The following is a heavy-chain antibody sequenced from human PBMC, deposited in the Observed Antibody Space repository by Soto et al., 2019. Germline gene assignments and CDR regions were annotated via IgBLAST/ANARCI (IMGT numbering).Heavy chain of an antibody. CDR1: GDSMSSARYS. J-gene: IGHJ4*02. CDR2: IYHSGST. D-gene: IGHD3-10*01. Sequence: LSLTCAVPGDSMSSARYSSSWIRQPPGKGLEWIGYIYHSGSTYYNPSLKSRVTISVDRSKNQFSLKLSSVTAADTAVYYCARVAGTMVREFDYWGQGTLVTVSS. CDR3: ARVAGTMVREFDY. V-gene: IGHV4-30-2*01.